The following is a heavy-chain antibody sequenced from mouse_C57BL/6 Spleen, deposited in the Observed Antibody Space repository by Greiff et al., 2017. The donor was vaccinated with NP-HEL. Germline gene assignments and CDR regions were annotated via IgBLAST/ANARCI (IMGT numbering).Heavy chain of an antibody. Sequence: QVQLQQPGAELVRPGSSVKLSCKASGYTFTSYWMDWVKQRPGQGLEWFGEIDPSDSYTNYNQKFKGTSTLTVDKSSSTAYMQLSSLTSEDSAVYYCASQYGYDGFAYWGQGTLVTVSA. CDR1: GYTFTSYW. V-gene: IGHV1-69*01. J-gene: IGHJ3*01. CDR2: IDPSDSYT. CDR3: ASQYGYDGFAY. D-gene: IGHD2-2*01.